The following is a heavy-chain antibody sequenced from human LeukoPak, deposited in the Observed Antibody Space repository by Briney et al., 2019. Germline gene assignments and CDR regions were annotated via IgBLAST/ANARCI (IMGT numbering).Heavy chain of an antibody. D-gene: IGHD3-10*01. CDR1: GGSISSGSYY. V-gene: IGHV4-61*02. Sequence: PSETLSLTCTVSGGSISSGSYYWSWIRQPAGKGLEWIGRIYTSGSTYYNPSLKSRVTISVDTSKNQFSLKLSSVTAADTAVYYCARRSGSVGEFDPWGQGTLVTVSS. CDR3: ARRSGSVGEFDP. CDR2: IYTSGST. J-gene: IGHJ5*02.